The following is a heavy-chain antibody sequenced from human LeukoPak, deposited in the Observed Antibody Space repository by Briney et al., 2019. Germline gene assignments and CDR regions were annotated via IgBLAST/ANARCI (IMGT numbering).Heavy chain of an antibody. Sequence: ISYDGSNKYYADSVKGRFTISRDNSKNTLYLQMNSLRAEDTAVYYCAKDRIDRGRSVPIDYWGQGTLVTVSS. V-gene: IGHV3-30*18. J-gene: IGHJ4*02. D-gene: IGHD1-26*01. CDR3: AKDRIDRGRSVPIDY. CDR2: ISYDGSNK.